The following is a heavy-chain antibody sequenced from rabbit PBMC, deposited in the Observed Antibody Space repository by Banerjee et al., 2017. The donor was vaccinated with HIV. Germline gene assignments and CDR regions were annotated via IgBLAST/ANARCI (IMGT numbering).Heavy chain of an antibody. CDR2: IDPVFGST. CDR3: ARGGGL. J-gene: IGHJ6*01. CDR1: GFSFSGAW. Sequence: QEQLVESGGGLVQPEGSLTLTCTVSGFSFSGAWMSWVRQAPGKGLEWIGYIDPVFGSTYYASWVNGRFTISSHNAQNTLYLQLNSLTAADTATYFCARGGGLWGPGTLVTVS. V-gene: IGHV1S47*01.